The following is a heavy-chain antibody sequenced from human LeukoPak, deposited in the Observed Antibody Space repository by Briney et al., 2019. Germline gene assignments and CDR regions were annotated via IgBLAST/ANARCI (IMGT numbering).Heavy chain of an antibody. CDR2: INHSGST. Sequence: PSETLSLTCTVSAASFISSSHHWGWIRQPPGTGLEWIGEINHSGSTNYNPSLKSRVTISVDTSKNQFSLKLSSVTPEDTAVYYCVRLVGGDIDYWGQGTLVTVSS. D-gene: IGHD5-12*01. CDR1: AASFISSSHH. V-gene: IGHV4-39*07. CDR3: VRLVGGDIDY. J-gene: IGHJ4*02.